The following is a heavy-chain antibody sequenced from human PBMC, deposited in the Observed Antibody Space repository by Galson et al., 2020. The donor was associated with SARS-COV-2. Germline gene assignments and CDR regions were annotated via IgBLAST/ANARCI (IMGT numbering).Heavy chain of an antibody. V-gene: IGHV3-74*01. J-gene: IGHJ4*02. CDR2: INSDGSST. CDR3: ARETMVRGVMTIDY. CDR1: GFTFSSYW. Sequence: TGGSLRLSCAASGFTFSSYWIHWVRQAPGKGLVCVSRINSDGSSTTYADSVKGRFSISRDNAKNTLYLQMNSLRAEDTAVYYCARETMVRGVMTIDYWGQGTLVTVSS. D-gene: IGHD3-10*01.